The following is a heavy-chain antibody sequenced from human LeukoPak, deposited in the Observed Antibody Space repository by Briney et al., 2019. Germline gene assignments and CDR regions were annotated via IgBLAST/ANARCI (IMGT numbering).Heavy chain of an antibody. CDR3: ARALPPYYYYGMDV. V-gene: IGHV3-7*03. J-gene: IGHJ6*02. CDR2: MRRDGNEI. CDR1: GFTFSTYW. Sequence: GGSLRLSCSASGFTFSTYWMSWVRQAPGKGLEWVANMRRDGNEIYYLDSVRGRFTISRENAKNSLYLQMNSLRAEDTAVYYCARALPPYYYYGMDVWGQGTTVTVSS.